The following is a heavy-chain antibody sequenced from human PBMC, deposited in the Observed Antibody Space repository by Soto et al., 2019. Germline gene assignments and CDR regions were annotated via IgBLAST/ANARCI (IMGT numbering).Heavy chain of an antibody. D-gene: IGHD3-3*01. J-gene: IGHJ5*02. Sequence: QVQLVQSGAEVKKPGSSVKVSCKTSGGTISNYAISWVRQAPGQGLEWMGGIIPLFGTTNYAQKFQGRVTITADESTRTAYMERSSLRSEGTAVDCCGRGGFWSGYYSWFDPWGQGTLVTVSS. V-gene: IGHV1-69*12. CDR1: GGTISNYA. CDR2: IIPLFGTT. CDR3: GRGGFWSGYYSWFDP.